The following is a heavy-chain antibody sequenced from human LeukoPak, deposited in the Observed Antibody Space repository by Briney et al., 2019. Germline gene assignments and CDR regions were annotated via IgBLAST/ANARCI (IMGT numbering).Heavy chain of an antibody. V-gene: IGHV1-18*01. CDR1: GYTFTSYG. Sequence: GASVKVSCKASGYTFTSYGISWVRQAPGQGLEWMGWISAYNGNTNYAQKLQGRVTMTTDTSTSTAYMELRSLRSDDTAVYYCARVVGGAVAGTKNYYYYYYMDVWGKGTTVTVSS. CDR2: ISAYNGNT. J-gene: IGHJ6*03. D-gene: IGHD6-19*01. CDR3: ARVVGGAVAGTKNYYYYYYMDV.